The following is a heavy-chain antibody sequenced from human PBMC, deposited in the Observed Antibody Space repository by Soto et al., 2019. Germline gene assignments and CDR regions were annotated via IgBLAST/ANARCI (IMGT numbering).Heavy chain of an antibody. D-gene: IGHD3-10*01. CDR2: YSGGAI. V-gene: IGHV3-66*01. CDR1: GFTVSSNY. CDR3: ARDFGSDATGYYGMDV. Sequence: EVQVVESGGGLVQPGGSLRLSCAASGFTVSSNYMSWVRQTPGKGLEWVSLYSGGAIVYADSVMGRFTVSRDNSRNTLYLQMNSLRAEDTAVYFCARDFGSDATGYYGMDVWGQGTTVTVSS. J-gene: IGHJ6*02.